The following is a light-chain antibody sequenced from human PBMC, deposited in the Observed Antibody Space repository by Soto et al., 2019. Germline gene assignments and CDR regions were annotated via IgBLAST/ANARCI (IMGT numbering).Light chain of an antibody. CDR2: GAS. V-gene: IGKV3-15*01. Sequence: IVITQSPGTLSVSPGERATLSCRASRIISINLAWYQQKPGQAPRLLIYGASTRATGIPARFSGSGSGTDFTLTISSLQSDDVAFYFCQHYNDWPPMVTFGQGTRLEIK. CDR1: RIISIN. CDR3: QHYNDWPPMVT. J-gene: IGKJ5*01.